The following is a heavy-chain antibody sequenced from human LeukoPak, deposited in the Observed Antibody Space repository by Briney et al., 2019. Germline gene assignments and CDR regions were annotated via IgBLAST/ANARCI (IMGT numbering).Heavy chain of an antibody. V-gene: IGHV4-30-4*01. CDR1: GGSISSGDYY. D-gene: IGHD3-22*01. CDR3: ARGPTYYYDSSGYNSDIFWDY. CDR2: IYYSGST. J-gene: IGHJ4*02. Sequence: PSETLSLTCTVSGGSISSGDYYWSWIRQPPGKGLEWIGYIYYSGSTYYNPSLKSRVTISVDTSKNQFSLKLSSVTAADTAVYYCARGPTYYYDSSGYNSDIFWDYWGQGTLVTVSS.